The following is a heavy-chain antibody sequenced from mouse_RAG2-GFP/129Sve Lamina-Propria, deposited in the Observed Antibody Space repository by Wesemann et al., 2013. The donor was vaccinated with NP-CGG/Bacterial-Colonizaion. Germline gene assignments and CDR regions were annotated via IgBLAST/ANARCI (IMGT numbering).Heavy chain of an antibody. D-gene: IGHD1-1*01. CDR1: GYSFTSYY. Sequence: QVQLQQSGPELVKPGASVKISCKASGYSFTSYYIHWVKQRPGQGLEWIGWIYPGSGNTKYNEKFKGKATLTADTSSSTAYMQLSSLTSEDSAVYYCARSLIYYYGSRHYWGQGTTLTVSS. CDR3: ARSLIYYYGSRHY. CDR2: IYPGSGNT. J-gene: IGHJ2*01. V-gene: IGHV1-66*01.